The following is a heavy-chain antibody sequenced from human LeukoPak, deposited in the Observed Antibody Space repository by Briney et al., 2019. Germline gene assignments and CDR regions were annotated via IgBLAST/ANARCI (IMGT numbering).Heavy chain of an antibody. CDR2: INPNSGGT. CDR1: GYTFTGYY. J-gene: IGHJ4*02. Sequence: GASVTVSCTASGYTFTGYYMHWVRPAPGQGLEGMGWINPNSGGTNYAQKFQGRVTMTRATSISTAYMELSRLRSDDTAVYYCARDPGRWLELADYWGQGTLVTVSS. D-gene: IGHD5-24*01. V-gene: IGHV1-2*02. CDR3: ARDPGRWLELADY.